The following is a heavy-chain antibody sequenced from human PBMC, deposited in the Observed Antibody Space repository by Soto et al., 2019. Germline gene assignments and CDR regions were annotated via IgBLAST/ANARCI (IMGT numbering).Heavy chain of an antibody. CDR1: GFTFSDHY. J-gene: IGHJ2*01. Sequence: EVQQVESGGGLVQPGGSLRLSCAASGFTFSDHYMDWVRQAPGKGLEWVARARNRANSYTTEYAASVKGRFTISRDNSKDSLYLQMNGLETEDTAVYYCTRSSGSYRYFDLWGRGTLVTVSS. CDR2: ARNRANSYTT. V-gene: IGHV3-72*01. D-gene: IGHD1-26*01. CDR3: TRSSGSYRYFDL.